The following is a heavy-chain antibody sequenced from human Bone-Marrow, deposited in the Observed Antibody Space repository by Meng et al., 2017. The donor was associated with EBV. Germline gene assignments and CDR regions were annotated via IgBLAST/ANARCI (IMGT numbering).Heavy chain of an antibody. J-gene: IGHJ4*02. CDR3: ARGMRNFNF. Sequence: QVQLVQSGAEVKKPGDSVQVSCKASGYTFSSFGISWVRQAPGQGPEWMGWISAYNGDTKYAQKFQGRVTVTTDTSTSTAYMELRSLRRDDTAVYYCARGMRNFNFWGQGTLVTVSS. CDR2: ISAYNGDT. V-gene: IGHV1-18*01. CDR1: GYTFSSFG.